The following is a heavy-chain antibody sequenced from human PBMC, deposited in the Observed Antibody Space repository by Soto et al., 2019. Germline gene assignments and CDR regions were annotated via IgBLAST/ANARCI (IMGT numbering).Heavy chain of an antibody. CDR1: RFTFDNYV. Sequence: EVYLLDSGGGLVQPGGSLRVSCVASRFTFDNYVMSWVRQAPGKGLEWVSSISDSGGSTYYADSVKGRFTISRDNSKNTLHLQMTSLRAEDTAVYYCTKGWLDYWGQGTLVTVSS. CDR2: ISDSGGST. J-gene: IGHJ4*02. CDR3: TKGWLDY. V-gene: IGHV3-23*01. D-gene: IGHD2-15*01.